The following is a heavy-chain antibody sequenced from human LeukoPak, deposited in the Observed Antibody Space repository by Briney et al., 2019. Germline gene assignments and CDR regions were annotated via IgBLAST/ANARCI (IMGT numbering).Heavy chain of an antibody. CDR3: TRSADYGVYNWFDP. Sequence: SETLSLTCSVSGGSLSSHYWSWMRQSAGKGLGWIGRIYTSGNTHYNPSLRSRVTMSIDMSKNQFSLRLTSVTAADTAVYYCTRSADYGVYNWFDPWGQGILVTVSS. V-gene: IGHV4-4*07. J-gene: IGHJ5*02. D-gene: IGHD4-17*01. CDR1: GGSLSSHY. CDR2: IYTSGNT.